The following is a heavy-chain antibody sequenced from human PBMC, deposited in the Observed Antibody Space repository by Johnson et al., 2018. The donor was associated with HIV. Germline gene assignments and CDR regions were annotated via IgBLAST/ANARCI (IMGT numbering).Heavy chain of an antibody. CDR3: ARGRKELGAVDGLDTDAFDT. V-gene: IGHV3-30*04. CDR1: GFTLSTYT. Sequence: QVQLVESGGGVVQPGKSLRLFCAVSGFTLSTYTMHWVRQTPGRGLEWVAVISYDGSDKYYAESVKGRFTISRDTSKSTLYLQMNSLRPEDTAVYYCARGRKELGAVDGLDTDAFDTWGHGTMVTVSS. D-gene: IGHD3-10*01. J-gene: IGHJ3*02. CDR2: ISYDGSDK.